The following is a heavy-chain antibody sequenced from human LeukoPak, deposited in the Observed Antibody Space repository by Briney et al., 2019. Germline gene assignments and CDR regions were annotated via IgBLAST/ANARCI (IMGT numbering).Heavy chain of an antibody. V-gene: IGHV4-34*01. Sequence: PSETLSLTCAVYGGSFSGYYWGWIRQPPGKGLEWIGEINHNGSTNYNPSLKSRVTISVDTSKNQFSLKLSSVTAADTAVYYCARAIGVTAWGRYYYYYYYMDVWGKGTTVTVSS. CDR3: ARAIGVTAWGRYYYYYYYMDV. CDR2: INHNGST. CDR1: GGSFSGYY. D-gene: IGHD2-8*01. J-gene: IGHJ6*03.